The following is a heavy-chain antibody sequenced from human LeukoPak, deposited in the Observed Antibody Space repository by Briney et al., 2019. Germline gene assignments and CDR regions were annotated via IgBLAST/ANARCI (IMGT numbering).Heavy chain of an antibody. D-gene: IGHD3/OR15-3a*01. V-gene: IGHV4-38-2*02. Sequence: SETLSLTCTVSGYSISSGYYWGWIRQPPGKGLEWTGSIDHSGSTYYNPSLKSRITISVDTSKNQFSLKLSSVTAADTAVYYCARWTSVPWFDPWGQGTLVTVSS. CDR1: GYSISSGYY. CDR3: ARWTSVPWFDP. J-gene: IGHJ5*02. CDR2: IDHSGST.